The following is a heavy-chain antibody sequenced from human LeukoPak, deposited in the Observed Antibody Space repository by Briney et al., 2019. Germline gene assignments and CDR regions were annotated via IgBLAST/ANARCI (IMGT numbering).Heavy chain of an antibody. J-gene: IGHJ3*02. CDR3: ARPHIAAAGTRAFDI. Sequence: PGGSLRLSCVASGFSFSSYWMHWVRQVPGKGLVWVARIVGDGTSATYADSVKGRFTISRDNAKNSLYLQMNSLRAEDTAVYYCARPHIAAAGTRAFDIWGQGTMVTVSS. V-gene: IGHV3-74*01. CDR2: IVGDGTSA. CDR1: GFSFSSYW. D-gene: IGHD6-13*01.